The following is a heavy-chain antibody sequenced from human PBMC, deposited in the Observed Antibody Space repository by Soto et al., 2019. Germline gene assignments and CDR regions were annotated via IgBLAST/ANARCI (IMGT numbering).Heavy chain of an antibody. J-gene: IGHJ4*02. CDR1: GYTFTSYY. CDR2: INPSGGST. CDR3: ARDLFLGHGGYYPDY. D-gene: IGHD3-3*01. Sequence: ASVKVSCKASGYTFTSYYMHWVRQAPGQGLEWMGIINPSGGSTSYAQKFQGRVTMTRDTSTSTVYMELSSLRSEDTAVYYCARDLFLGHGGYYPDYWGQGTLVTVSS. V-gene: IGHV1-46*01.